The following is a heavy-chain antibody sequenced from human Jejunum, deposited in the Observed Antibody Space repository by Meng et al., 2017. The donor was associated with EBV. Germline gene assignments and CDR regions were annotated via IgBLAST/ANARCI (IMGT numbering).Heavy chain of an antibody. D-gene: IGHD3-16*01. V-gene: IGHV1-46*01. CDR3: ARSRGELDRHSYYYFDY. CDR2: INPSGGTT. CDR1: GYTFTTYY. Sequence: QEQLVQSGAEVKKPXXSVKVXCKASGYTFTTYYIHWVRQAPGQGLEWMGIINPSGGTTSYSQQFQGRVTMTRDTSTSTVYMELSSLRSEDTAVYYCARSRGELDRHSYYYFDYWGLGTLVTVSS. J-gene: IGHJ4*02.